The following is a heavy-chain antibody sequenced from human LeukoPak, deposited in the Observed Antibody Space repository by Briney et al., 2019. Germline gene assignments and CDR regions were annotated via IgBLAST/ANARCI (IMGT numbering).Heavy chain of an antibody. CDR2: IKQDGSEK. V-gene: IGHV3-7*01. J-gene: IGHJ4*02. CDR1: GFTFSSYW. D-gene: IGHD3-10*01. Sequence: GGSLRLSCAASGFTFSSYWMSWVRQAPGKGLEWAANIKQDGSEKYYVDSVKGRFTISRDNAKNSLYLQMNSLRAEDTAVYYCARESGESSLDYWGQGTLVTVSS. CDR3: ARESGESSLDY.